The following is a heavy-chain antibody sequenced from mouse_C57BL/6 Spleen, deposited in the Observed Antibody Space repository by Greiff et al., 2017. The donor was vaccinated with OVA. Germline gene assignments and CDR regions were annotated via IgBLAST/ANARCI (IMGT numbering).Heavy chain of an antibody. CDR2: INPSTGGT. J-gene: IGHJ4*01. Sequence: VQLQQSGPELVKPGASVKISCKASGYSFTGYYMNWVKQSPEKSLEWIGEINPSTGGTTYNQKFKAKATLTVDKSSSTAYMQLKSLTSEDSAVYDCAREGLRRYYAMDYWGQGTSVTVSS. V-gene: IGHV1-42*01. D-gene: IGHD2-4*01. CDR1: GYSFTGYY. CDR3: AREGLRRYYAMDY.